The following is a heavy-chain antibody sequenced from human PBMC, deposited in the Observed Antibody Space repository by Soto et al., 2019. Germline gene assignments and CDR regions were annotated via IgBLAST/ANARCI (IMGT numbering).Heavy chain of an antibody. CDR2: INHSGST. CDR1: GGSFSGYY. V-gene: IGHV4-34*01. J-gene: IGHJ4*02. D-gene: IGHD2-2*01. Sequence: SETLSLTCAVYGGSFSGYYWSWIRQPPGKGLEWIGEINHSGSTNYNPSLKIRVAISVDTSKNKLSLKLSSVTAADKAVYYCARAGHIVVVPAASFDYWGQGTLVTVSS. CDR3: ARAGHIVVVPAASFDY.